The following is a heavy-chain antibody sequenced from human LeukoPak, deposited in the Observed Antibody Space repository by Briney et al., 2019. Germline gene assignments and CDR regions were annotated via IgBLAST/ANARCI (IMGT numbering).Heavy chain of an antibody. J-gene: IGHJ4*02. V-gene: IGHV3-23*01. D-gene: IGHD4-23*01. CDR3: AASGPLRWGFDY. CDR1: GITFSSYA. Sequence: GGSLTHSCAASGITFSSYAMSWVRQAPGKGREWVSDITGSSDSKSSPNSVKGRFAISRDNAKNTLYLQMNSLRAADTAVYYCAASGPLRWGFDYWGQGTLVTVSS. CDR2: ITGSSDSK.